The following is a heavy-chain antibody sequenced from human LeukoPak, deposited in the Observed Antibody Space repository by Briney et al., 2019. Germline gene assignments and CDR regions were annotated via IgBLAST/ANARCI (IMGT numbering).Heavy chain of an antibody. CDR2: MNPNSGAT. D-gene: IGHD7-27*01. V-gene: IGHV1-8*01. CDR1: GYTFTSYD. Sequence: ASVKVSCKASGYTFTSYDFNWLRQATGQGPEWMGWMNPNSGATGYAQKFQGRVTMTRSASINTAYMELSNLRSEDTAVYYCARAPHSWGFDYWGQGTLVTVSS. J-gene: IGHJ4*02. CDR3: ARAPHSWGFDY.